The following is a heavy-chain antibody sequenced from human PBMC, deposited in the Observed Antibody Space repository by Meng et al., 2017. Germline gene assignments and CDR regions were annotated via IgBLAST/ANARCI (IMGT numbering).Heavy chain of an antibody. J-gene: IGHJ6*02. CDR3: ARASGHDSSGYYSGGYYYYYYGMDV. V-gene: IGHV3-48*04. CDR2: ISSSGSTI. Sequence: GGSLRLSCAASGFTFSSYGMHWIRQAPGKGLEWVSYISSSGSTIYYADSVKGRFTISRDNAKNSLYLQMNSLRAEDTAVYYCARASGHDSSGYYSGGYYYYYYGMDVWGQGTTVTVSS. D-gene: IGHD3-22*01. CDR1: GFTFSSYG.